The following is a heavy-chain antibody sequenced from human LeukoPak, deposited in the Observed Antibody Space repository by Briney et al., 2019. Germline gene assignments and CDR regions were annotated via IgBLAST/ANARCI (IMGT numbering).Heavy chain of an antibody. J-gene: IGHJ4*02. CDR3: ARGWVGALYFDY. Sequence: GGSLRLSCAASGFTVSSNYMSWVRQAPGKGLEWVSVIYSGGSTYYADSVKGRFTISRDNTKNTLYLQMNSLRAEDTAVYYCARGWVGALYFDYWGQGTLVTVSS. CDR2: IYSGGST. CDR1: GFTVSSNY. V-gene: IGHV3-53*01. D-gene: IGHD1-26*01.